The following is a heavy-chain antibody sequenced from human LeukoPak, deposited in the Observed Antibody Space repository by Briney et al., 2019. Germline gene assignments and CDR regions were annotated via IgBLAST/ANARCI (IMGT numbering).Heavy chain of an antibody. V-gene: IGHV3-33*01. Sequence: GGSLRLSCAASGFTFSNYGMHWVRQAPGKVLEWVAVIWYDGSNKYYADSVKGRFTISRDNSKNTLYLQMNSLRAEDTAVYYCVRDSAAAGTFIDYWGQGTLVTVSS. J-gene: IGHJ4*02. CDR1: GFTFSNYG. D-gene: IGHD6-13*01. CDR3: VRDSAAAGTFIDY. CDR2: IWYDGSNK.